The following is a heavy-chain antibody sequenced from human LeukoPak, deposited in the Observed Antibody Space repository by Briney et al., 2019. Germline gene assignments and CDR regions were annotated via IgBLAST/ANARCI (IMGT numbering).Heavy chain of an antibody. CDR3: AKDLYSYGPFDY. CDR2: ISYDGSNK. Sequence: GGSLRLSCAASGFTFSSYGMHRVRQAPGKGLEWVAVISYDGSNKYYADSVKGRFTISRDNSKNTLYLQMNSLRAEDTAVYYCAKDLYSYGPFDYWGQGTLVTVSS. CDR1: GFTFSSYG. V-gene: IGHV3-30*18. D-gene: IGHD5-18*01. J-gene: IGHJ4*02.